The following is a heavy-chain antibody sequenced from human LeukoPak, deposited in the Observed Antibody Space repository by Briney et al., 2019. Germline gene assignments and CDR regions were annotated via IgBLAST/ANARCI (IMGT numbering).Heavy chain of an antibody. CDR2: ISSSGNTI. Sequence: GGSPRLSCAASGFTFSSYAMSWVRQAPGKGLEWVSYISSSGNTIYYADSVEGRFTISRDNAKNSLYLQMNSLRVEDTAVYYCASAWGYYFDYWGQGTLVTVSS. CDR1: GFTFSSYA. CDR3: ASAWGYYFDY. V-gene: IGHV3-48*03. D-gene: IGHD7-27*01. J-gene: IGHJ4*02.